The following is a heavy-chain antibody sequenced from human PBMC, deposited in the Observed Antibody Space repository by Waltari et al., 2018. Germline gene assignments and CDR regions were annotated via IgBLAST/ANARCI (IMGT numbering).Heavy chain of an antibody. D-gene: IGHD6-6*01. CDR2: LIPILVIA. J-gene: IGHJ6*02. CDR3: ERASIAARQYYYYYGMDV. Sequence: QVQLVQSGAEVKKPGSSVKVSCKASGGTFSSYAISWVRQAPGQGLEWMGGLIPILVIANYARKFQGRVTITAEKSTSTAYMELSSLRSEDTAVYYCERASIAARQYYYYYGMDVWGQGTTVTVSS. CDR1: GGTFSSYA. V-gene: IGHV1-69*10.